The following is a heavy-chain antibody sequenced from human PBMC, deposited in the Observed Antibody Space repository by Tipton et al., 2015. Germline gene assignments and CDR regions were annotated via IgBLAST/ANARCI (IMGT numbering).Heavy chain of an antibody. CDR3: ARLKVVPSSSARRDSWFDL. Sequence: TLSLTCAVSGGSISGHDWWSWVRQPPGGELEWIGEIDHSGNTSYNPSLKSRGTISVDKSKNHFALQLKSVTAADTAVYYCARLKVVPSSSARRDSWFDLWGQGTLVTVSS. CDR1: GGSISGHDW. CDR2: IDHSGNT. V-gene: IGHV4-4*02. J-gene: IGHJ5*02. D-gene: IGHD2-15*01.